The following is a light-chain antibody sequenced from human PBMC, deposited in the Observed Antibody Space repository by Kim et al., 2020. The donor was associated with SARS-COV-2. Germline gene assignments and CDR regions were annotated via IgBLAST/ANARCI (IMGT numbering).Light chain of an antibody. CDR1: ESVDTY. V-gene: IGKV3-20*01. CDR2: GAS. J-gene: IGKJ4*01. Sequence: EIVLTQSPGTLSLSPGERATLSCRASESVDTYLAWYQQKPGQAPRLLIYGASSRATGIPDRFSGSVSGTDFTLTISRLEAEDSAVYYCQQYGRASSFGGGTKVDIK. CDR3: QQYGRASS.